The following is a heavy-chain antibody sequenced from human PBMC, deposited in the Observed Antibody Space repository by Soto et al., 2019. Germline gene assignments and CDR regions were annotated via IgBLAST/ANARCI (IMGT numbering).Heavy chain of an antibody. D-gene: IGHD2-2*01. V-gene: IGHV4-39*07. CDR3: ARTRNCISTSFYGYFEY. CDR2: IYYSGST. CDR1: GGSISSSSYY. J-gene: IGHJ4*02. Sequence: PSETLSLTCTVSGGSISSSSYYWGWIRQSPGKGLEWIGSIYYSGSTYYNPSLKSRVTISVDTSKNQFSLKLSSVTAADTAVYYCARTRNCISTSFYGYFEYWGQETLVTVSA.